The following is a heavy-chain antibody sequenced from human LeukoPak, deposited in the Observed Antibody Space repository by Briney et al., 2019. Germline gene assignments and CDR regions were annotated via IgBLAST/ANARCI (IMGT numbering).Heavy chain of an antibody. CDR1: GFKFDDYG. Sequence: PGGSLRLSCTASGFKFDDYGMTWVRQAPGKGLEWVGRIKSKTDGGTTDYAAPVKGRFTISRDDSKNTLYLQMNSLKTEDTAVYYCTTEFYYYYMDVWGKGTTVTVSS. J-gene: IGHJ6*03. CDR2: IKSKTDGGTT. V-gene: IGHV3-15*01. CDR3: TTEFYYYYMDV.